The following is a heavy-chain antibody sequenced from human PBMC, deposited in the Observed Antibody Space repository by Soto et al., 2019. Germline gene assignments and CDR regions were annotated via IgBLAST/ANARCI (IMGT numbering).Heavy chain of an antibody. CDR1: GYTFTGYY. D-gene: IGHD1-7*01. CDR3: ASAKTMGPGGGTTPSFDY. CDR2: INPNSGGT. V-gene: IGHV1-2*04. Sequence: QVQLVQSGAEVKKPGASVKVSCKASGYTFTGYYMHWVRQAPGQGLEWMGWINPNSGGTNYAQKFEGWDTRSRDTATTTAYMEQSRPRSDDTAVYYCASAKTMGPGGGTTPSFDYWGQGTLVTVSS. J-gene: IGHJ4*02.